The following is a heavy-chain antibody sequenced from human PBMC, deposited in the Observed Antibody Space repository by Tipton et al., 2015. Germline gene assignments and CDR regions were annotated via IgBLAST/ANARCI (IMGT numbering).Heavy chain of an antibody. V-gene: IGHV4-4*07. CDR2: IYTGGTS. J-gene: IGHJ4*02. Sequence: TLSLTCTVSGGSMSSHYWSWIRQTAVTGLEWIGHIYTGGTSNYNPSLKSRVTMSVDTSKNQFSLDLTSVTAADTAVYYCARGPDFVFDSWGQGALVTVSS. CDR1: GGSMSSHY. CDR3: ARGPDFVFDS.